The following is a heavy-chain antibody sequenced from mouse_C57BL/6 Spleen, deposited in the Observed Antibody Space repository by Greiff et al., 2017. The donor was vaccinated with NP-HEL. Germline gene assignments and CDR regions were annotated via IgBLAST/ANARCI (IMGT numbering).Heavy chain of an antibody. CDR1: GFTFSDYG. Sequence: VQLKESGGGLVKPGGSLKLSCAASGFTFSDYGMHWVRQAPEKGLEWVAYISSGSSTIYYADTVKGRFTISRDNAKNTLFLQMTSLRSEDTAMYYCARMITSYFDYWGQGTTLTVSS. D-gene: IGHD2-4*01. J-gene: IGHJ2*01. V-gene: IGHV5-17*01. CDR2: ISSGSSTI. CDR3: ARMITSYFDY.